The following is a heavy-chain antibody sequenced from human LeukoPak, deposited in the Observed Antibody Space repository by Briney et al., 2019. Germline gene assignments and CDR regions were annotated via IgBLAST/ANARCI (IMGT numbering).Heavy chain of an antibody. D-gene: IGHD6-19*01. CDR3: ARVFSRWLDAFDI. Sequence: ASVKVSCKASGYTFTDYYIQWMRQAPGQGLEWMGWINPTSGGTDYAQKFQGRVTMTRDTSITTAYMELSRLRSDDTAVYYCARVFSRWLDAFDIWGQGTMVTVSS. V-gene: IGHV1-2*02. CDR1: GYTFTDYY. J-gene: IGHJ3*02. CDR2: INPTSGGT.